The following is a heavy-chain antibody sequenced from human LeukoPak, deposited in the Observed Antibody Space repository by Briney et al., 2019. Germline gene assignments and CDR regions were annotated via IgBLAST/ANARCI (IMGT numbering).Heavy chain of an antibody. CDR3: ATRPDGNDVPYFDY. CDR2: IYSGGSS. Sequence: GESLKISCAASGLTVGFKCMSWVRQAPGKGLEWVSIIYSGGSSYYADSVKGGFTVSRDTSKNTLYLQMNSLRAEDTAVYYCATRPDGNDVPYFDYWGQGTLVTVSS. D-gene: IGHD5-12*01. J-gene: IGHJ4*02. CDR1: GLTVGFKC. V-gene: IGHV3-66*01.